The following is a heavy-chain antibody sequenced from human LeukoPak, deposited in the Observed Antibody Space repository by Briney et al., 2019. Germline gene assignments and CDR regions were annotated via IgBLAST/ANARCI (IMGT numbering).Heavy chain of an antibody. D-gene: IGHD5-12*01. Sequence: PGGSLRLSCAASGFTFSSYAMGWVRQAPGKGLEWVSVISGSGGSTYYADSVKGRFTISRDNSKNTLYLQMNSLRAEDTAVYYCAKGLRLSRGYSGYDYHYFDYWGQGTLVTVSS. CDR3: AKGLRLSRGYSGYDYHYFDY. J-gene: IGHJ4*02. CDR2: ISGSGGST. V-gene: IGHV3-23*01. CDR1: GFTFSSYA.